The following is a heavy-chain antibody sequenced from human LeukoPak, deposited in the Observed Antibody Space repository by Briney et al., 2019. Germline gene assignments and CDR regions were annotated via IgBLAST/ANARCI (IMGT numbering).Heavy chain of an antibody. D-gene: IGHD7-27*01. J-gene: IGHJ4*02. CDR2: IIPIFGTA. CDR3: ARGPPNWGFDF. V-gene: IGHV1-69*13. CDR1: GGTFSSYA. Sequence: ASVKVSCKASGGTFSSYAISWVRQAPGQGLEWMGGIIPIFGTANYAQKFQGRVTITADESTSTAYMELTSLRSEDTAVYYCARGPPNWGFDFWGQGALVTVSS.